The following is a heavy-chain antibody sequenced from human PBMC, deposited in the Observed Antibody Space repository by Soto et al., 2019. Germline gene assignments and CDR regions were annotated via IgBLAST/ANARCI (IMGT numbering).Heavy chain of an antibody. V-gene: IGHV2-26*01. CDR1: GFSLSNARMG. CDR3: ARIWGPYYYYGMDV. D-gene: IGHD7-27*01. Sequence: QVTLKESGPVLVKPTETLTLTCTVSGFSLSNARMGVSWIRQPPGKALEWLAHIFSNDEKSYSTSLKSRLTISEDTSKSQVVLTMTTMDPVDTATYYCARIWGPYYYYGMDVWGQGTTVTVSS. CDR2: IFSNDEK. J-gene: IGHJ6*02.